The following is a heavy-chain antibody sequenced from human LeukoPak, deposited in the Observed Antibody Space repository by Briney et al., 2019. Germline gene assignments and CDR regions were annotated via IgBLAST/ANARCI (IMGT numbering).Heavy chain of an antibody. D-gene: IGHD4-17*01. CDR3: ARGDPTDNYYYYYMDV. CDR2: IKQDGSEK. J-gene: IGHJ6*03. CDR1: GFTFSSYW. Sequence: GGSLRLSCAASGFTFSSYWMSWVRQAPGKGLEWVANIKQDGSEKYYVDSVKGRFTISRDNAKNSLYLQMNSLRVEDTAVYYCARGDPTDNYYYYYMDVWGKGTTVTISS. V-gene: IGHV3-7*01.